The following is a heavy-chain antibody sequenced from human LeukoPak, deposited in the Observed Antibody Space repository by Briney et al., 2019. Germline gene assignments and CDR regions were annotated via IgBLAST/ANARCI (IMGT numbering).Heavy chain of an antibody. CDR2: ISSSSSYI. CDR1: GFTFSSYS. Sequence: GGSLRLSCAASGFTFSSYSMNWVRQAPGKGLEWVSSISSSSSYIYYADSVKGRFTISRDNAKNSLYLQMNSLRAEDTAVYYCARDYTIFGVADAFDIWGQETMVTVSS. CDR3: ARDYTIFGVADAFDI. D-gene: IGHD3-3*01. V-gene: IGHV3-21*01. J-gene: IGHJ3*02.